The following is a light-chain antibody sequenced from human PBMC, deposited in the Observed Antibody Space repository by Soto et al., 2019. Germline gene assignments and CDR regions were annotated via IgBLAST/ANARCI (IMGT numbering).Light chain of an antibody. CDR3: QQYGSSPLT. V-gene: IGKV3-20*01. CDR2: GAS. Sequence: EIVLTQSPGTLSLSPGERATLSCRASQSVSSSYLAWYQQKPGQAPRLLIYGASSRATGIPDRFSGSGSGADFTLTISRLGPEDVAVYYCQQYGSSPLTFGGGTKVEI. CDR1: QSVSSSY. J-gene: IGKJ4*01.